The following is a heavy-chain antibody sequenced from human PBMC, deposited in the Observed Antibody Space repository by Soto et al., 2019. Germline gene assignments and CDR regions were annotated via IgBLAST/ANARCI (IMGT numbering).Heavy chain of an antibody. CDR1: GGTFSSYA. CDR3: AREGCSSTSCFHRIWFDP. J-gene: IGHJ5*02. V-gene: IGHV1-69*13. D-gene: IGHD2-2*01. Sequence: EASVKVSCKASGGTFSSYAISWVRQAPGRGLEWMGGIIPIFGTANYAQKFQGRVTITADESTSTAYMELSSLRSEDTAVYYCAREGCSSTSCFHRIWFDPWGQGTLVTVSS. CDR2: IIPIFGTA.